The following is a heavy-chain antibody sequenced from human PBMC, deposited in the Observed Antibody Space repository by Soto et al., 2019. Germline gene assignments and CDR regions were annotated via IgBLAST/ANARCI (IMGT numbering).Heavy chain of an antibody. CDR3: ARNFPYGGNSYWYFEL. CDR1: GGTFSSYA. CDR2: IIPIFGTA. J-gene: IGHJ2*01. V-gene: IGHV1-69*13. D-gene: IGHD4-17*01. Sequence: SVKVSCKASGGTFSSYAISWVRQAPGQGLEWMGGIIPIFGTANYAQKFQGRVTITADASTSTAYMELSSLRSEDTAVYYCARNFPYGGNSYWYFELWGRGTLVTVSS.